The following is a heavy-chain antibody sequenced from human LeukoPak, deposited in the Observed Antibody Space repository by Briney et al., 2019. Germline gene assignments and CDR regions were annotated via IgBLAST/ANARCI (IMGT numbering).Heavy chain of an antibody. J-gene: IGHJ5*02. CDR2: IIYSGNT. D-gene: IGHD3-10*01. CDR1: SGSISSTSYY. CDR3: ARVATMVRGTHTLNWFDP. V-gene: IGHV4-39*01. Sequence: SETLSLTCTASSGSISSTSYYWGWIRQPPGRGLEWIGGIIYSGNTYYNPSLKSRVTISVDTTKNQFSLKLTSVTAADTAVYYCARVATMVRGTHTLNWFDPWGQGTLVTVSS.